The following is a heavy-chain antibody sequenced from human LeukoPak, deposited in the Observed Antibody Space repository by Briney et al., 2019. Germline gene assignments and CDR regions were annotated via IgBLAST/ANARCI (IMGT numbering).Heavy chain of an antibody. CDR1: GESISGFY. CDR3: ARGVVIAPQTFDY. J-gene: IGHJ4*02. Sequence: PSETLSLTCTVSGESISGFYWTWIRQPPGQGLEWIGYIYYSGSTNYNPSLKSRVTISVATSKNQFSFTLSSVTAADTAVYYCARGVVIAPQTFDYWGQGTQVTVSS. CDR2: IYYSGST. D-gene: IGHD2-21*01. V-gene: IGHV4-59*01.